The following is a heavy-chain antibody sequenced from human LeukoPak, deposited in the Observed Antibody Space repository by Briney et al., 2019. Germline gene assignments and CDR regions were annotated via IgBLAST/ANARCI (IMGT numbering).Heavy chain of an antibody. CDR2: IKQDGSEK. J-gene: IGHJ4*02. V-gene: IGHV3-7*02. D-gene: IGHD3-22*01. CDR3: ASGSSGLY. Sequence: GGSLRLSCAASGFTFSSYAMSWVRQAPGKGLEWVANIKQDGSEKYYVDSVKGRFTISRDNAKNSLYLQMNSLRAEDTAVYYCASGSSGLYWGQGTLVTVSS. CDR1: GFTFSSYA.